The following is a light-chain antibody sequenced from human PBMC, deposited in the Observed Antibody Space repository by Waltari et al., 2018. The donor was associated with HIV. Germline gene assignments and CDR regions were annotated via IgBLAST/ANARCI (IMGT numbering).Light chain of an antibody. CDR2: GAS. V-gene: IGKV3-20*01. CDR1: QIIGNAY. Sequence: EIVLTQSPGTLSLSPGERATLSCRASQIIGNAYLAWYQQKHGQAPRLLISGASSRANGVPDRFSGSGSETDFTLTISRLEPEDFAVYYCQHCGDASNTFGQGTKLEV. CDR3: QHCGDASNT. J-gene: IGKJ2*01.